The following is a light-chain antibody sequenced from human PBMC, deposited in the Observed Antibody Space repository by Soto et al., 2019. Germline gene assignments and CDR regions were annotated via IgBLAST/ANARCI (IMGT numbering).Light chain of an antibody. V-gene: IGKV3-15*01. CDR3: QQYNNWLA. CDR2: NAS. Sequence: EIVMTQSPASLSVSPGERATLSCRASQSVSSNLAWYQQKPGQAPSLLIYNASTRATGIPARFSGSGSGTEFTLTISSLQSEDFAVYYCQQYNNWLAFGQGTKVDIK. J-gene: IGKJ1*01. CDR1: QSVSSN.